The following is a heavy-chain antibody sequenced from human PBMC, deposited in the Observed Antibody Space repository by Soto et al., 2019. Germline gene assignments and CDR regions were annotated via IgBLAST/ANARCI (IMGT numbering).Heavy chain of an antibody. J-gene: IGHJ5*02. D-gene: IGHD6-6*01. V-gene: IGHV3-7*01. CDR2: IKQDGSEK. Sequence: GGSLRLSCAASGFTFSSYWMSWVRQAPGKGLEWVANIKQDGSEKYYVDSVKDRFTISRDNAKNSLYLQMNSLRAEDTAVYYCARGRSEYSSSSGIGWFDHWGQGTLVTVSS. CDR1: GFTFSSYW. CDR3: ARGRSEYSSSSGIGWFDH.